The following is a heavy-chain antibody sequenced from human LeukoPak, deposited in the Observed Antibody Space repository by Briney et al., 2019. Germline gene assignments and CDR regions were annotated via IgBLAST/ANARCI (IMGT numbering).Heavy chain of an antibody. CDR3: ARRERLGYSYGGGTLDI. D-gene: IGHD5-18*01. V-gene: IGHV3-66*01. J-gene: IGHJ3*02. CDR2: IHSDGRT. CDR1: GFIVSTNY. Sequence: QPGGSLRLSCAASGFIVSTNYMSWVRQAPGKGLEWVSLIHSDGRTYYADAVKGRFTISRDNSKNSLYLQMNSLRAEDTAVYYCARRERLGYSYGGGTLDIWGQGTMVTVSS.